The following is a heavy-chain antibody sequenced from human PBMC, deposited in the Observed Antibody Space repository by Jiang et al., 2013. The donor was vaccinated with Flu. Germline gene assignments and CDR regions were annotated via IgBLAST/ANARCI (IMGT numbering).Heavy chain of an antibody. V-gene: IGHV5-51*01. Sequence: GAEVKKPGESLKISCKGSGYSFTTYWIAWVRQMPGKGLELMGIIYPGDSDTRYNPSFQGQVTISADKSITTAYLQWSSLKASDTAIYYCARRGATFPRKVDYWGQGTLVTVSS. CDR2: IYPGDSDT. CDR3: ARRGATFPRKVDY. D-gene: IGHD3-16*01. CDR1: GYSFTTYW. J-gene: IGHJ4*02.